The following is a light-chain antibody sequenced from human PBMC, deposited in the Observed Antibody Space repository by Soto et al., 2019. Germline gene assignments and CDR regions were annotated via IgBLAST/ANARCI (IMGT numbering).Light chain of an antibody. CDR2: WAS. CDR3: QQYYNTPRS. Sequence: DIVMTQSPDSLAVSLGERATINCKSSQSVLYSSNNKNYLAWYQQKPGQPPKLLIYWASTRESGVPDRFSGSGSATDFTLTSSSLQAEDVAVYYGQQYYNTPRSFGGGTKVEIK. CDR1: QSVLYSSNNKNY. V-gene: IGKV4-1*01. J-gene: IGKJ4*01.